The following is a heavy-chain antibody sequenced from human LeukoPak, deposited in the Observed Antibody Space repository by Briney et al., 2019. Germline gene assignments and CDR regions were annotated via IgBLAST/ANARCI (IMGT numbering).Heavy chain of an antibody. V-gene: IGHV4-38-2*01. D-gene: IGHD4-11*01. Sequence: SETLSLTCAVSGYSISSGHYWGWIRQPPGKGLEWIGNVYQSGITYYNASLKSRVTISVDTSKNQFSLKLNSVTAADTAVYYCARRYSNSYFDYWGQGTLVTVSS. CDR1: GYSISSGHY. CDR3: ARRYSNSYFDY. CDR2: VYQSGIT. J-gene: IGHJ4*02.